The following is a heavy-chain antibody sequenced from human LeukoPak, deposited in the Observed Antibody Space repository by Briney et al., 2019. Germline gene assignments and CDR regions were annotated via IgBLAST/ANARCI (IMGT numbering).Heavy chain of an antibody. CDR3: ARTVAGSPYYFDY. D-gene: IGHD6-19*01. V-gene: IGHV5-51*01. J-gene: IGHJ4*02. CDR1: GYSFSNYW. Sequence: GESLKISCKGSGYSFSNYWIGWVRQMPGKGLEWMGIIYPGDSDTRYSPSFQGQVTISADKSISTAYLQWSSLKASDTAMYYCARTVAGSPYYFDYWGQGTLVTVSS. CDR2: IYPGDSDT.